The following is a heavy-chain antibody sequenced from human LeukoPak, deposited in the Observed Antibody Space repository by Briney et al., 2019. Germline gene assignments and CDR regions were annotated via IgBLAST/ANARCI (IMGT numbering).Heavy chain of an antibody. D-gene: IGHD3-22*01. CDR2: FPHTAGT. CDR3: ARLLDYDSSGDPDTFDI. V-gene: IGHV4-59*08. Sequence: SEILSLTCTVSGDSISGDYWSWIRQSPGKGLEWIGYFPHTAGTRYNPSLQSRVTISIDTSRNHFSLKLNSLSAADTAVYFCARLLDYDSSGDPDTFDIWGQGTMVSVSS. CDR1: GDSISGDY. J-gene: IGHJ3*02.